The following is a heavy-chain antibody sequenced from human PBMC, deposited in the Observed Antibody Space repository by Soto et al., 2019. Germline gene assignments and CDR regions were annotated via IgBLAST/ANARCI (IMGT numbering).Heavy chain of an antibody. V-gene: IGHV3-73*01. CDR3: ARVVDYCDPYYYYGMDV. CDR1: GFTFGASA. CDR2: IGSKGETYAT. J-gene: IGHJ6*02. Sequence: PGGSLRLSCAASGFTFGASALQWVRQASGKGLEWLGRIGSKGETYATTYAASVKGRFTISRDNAKNSLYLQMNSLRAEDTAVYYCARVVDYCDPYYYYGMDVWGQGTTVTVSS. D-gene: IGHD3-22*01.